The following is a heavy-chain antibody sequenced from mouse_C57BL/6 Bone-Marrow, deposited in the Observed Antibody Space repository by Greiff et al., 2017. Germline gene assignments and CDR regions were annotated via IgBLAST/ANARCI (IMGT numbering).Heavy chain of an antibody. D-gene: IGHD1-1*01. CDR3: AYGSSSYYFDY. J-gene: IGHJ2*01. Sequence: VQLQQSGAELARPGASVKLSCKASGYTFTSYGISWVKQRTGQGLEWIGEIYPRSGNTYYNEKFKGKATLTADKSSSTAYMELRSLTSEDSAVYFCAYGSSSYYFDYWGQGTTLTVSS. CDR1: GYTFTSYG. V-gene: IGHV1-81*01. CDR2: IYPRSGNT.